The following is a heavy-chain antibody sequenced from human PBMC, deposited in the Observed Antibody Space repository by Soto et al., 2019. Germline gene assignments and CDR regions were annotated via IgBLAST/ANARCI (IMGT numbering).Heavy chain of an antibody. CDR3: ARVRMITFGGVITPYYYYGMDV. D-gene: IGHD3-16*02. J-gene: IGHJ6*02. V-gene: IGHV3-33*01. Sequence: VQLVESGGGVVQPGRSLRLSCAASGFTFSSYGMHWVRQAPGKGLEWVAVIWYDGSNKYYADSVKGRFTISRDNSKNTLYLQMNSLRAEDTAVYYCARVRMITFGGVITPYYYYGMDVWGQGTTVTVSS. CDR1: GFTFSSYG. CDR2: IWYDGSNK.